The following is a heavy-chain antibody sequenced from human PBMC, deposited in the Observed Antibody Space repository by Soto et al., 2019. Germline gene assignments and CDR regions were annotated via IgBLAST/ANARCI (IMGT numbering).Heavy chain of an antibody. V-gene: IGHV3-30*18. CDR1: GFTFSSYG. CDR3: AKDRGRYCSGGSCYSLDY. D-gene: IGHD2-15*01. J-gene: IGHJ4*02. CDR2: ISYDGSNK. Sequence: QVQLVESGGGVVQPGRSLRLSCAASGFTFSSYGMHWVRQAPGKGLEWVAVISYDGSNKYYADSVRGRFTSSRDNSKNSLYLQMNSLRAEDTAVYYCAKDRGRYCSGGSCYSLDYWGQGTLVTVSS.